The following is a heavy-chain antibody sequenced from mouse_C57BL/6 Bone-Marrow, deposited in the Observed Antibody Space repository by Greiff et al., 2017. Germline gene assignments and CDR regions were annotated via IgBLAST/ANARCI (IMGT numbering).Heavy chain of an antibody. V-gene: IGHV1-66*01. Sequence: QVQLQQSGPELVKPGASVKISCKASGYSFTSYYIHWVKQRPGQGLEWIGWIYPGSGNTKYNEKFKGKATLTADTSSSTAYMQLSSLTSEDSAVYYCARRKWSYAMDYWGQGTSVTVSS. D-gene: IGHD1-1*02. CDR2: IYPGSGNT. J-gene: IGHJ4*01. CDR1: GYSFTSYY. CDR3: ARRKWSYAMDY.